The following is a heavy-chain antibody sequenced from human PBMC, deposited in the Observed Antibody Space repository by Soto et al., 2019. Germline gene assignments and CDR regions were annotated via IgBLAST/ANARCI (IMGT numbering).Heavy chain of an antibody. CDR2: INYSGSF. J-gene: IGHJ6*02. Sequence: PSETLSLTCTVSGGSIINDGVYWSWIRQPPGKGLEWIAYINYSGSFYSNPSLKSPNTISVDTSKNQFSLKLSSVTAADTAVYYCARLGGYYGSGSYYNDYYYYGMDVWGQGTTVTVS. CDR1: GGSIINDGVY. CDR3: ARLGGYYGSGSYYNDYYYYGMDV. D-gene: IGHD3-10*01. V-gene: IGHV4-30-4*01.